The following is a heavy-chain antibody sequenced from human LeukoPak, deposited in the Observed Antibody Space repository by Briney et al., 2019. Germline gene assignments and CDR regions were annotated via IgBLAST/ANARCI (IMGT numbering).Heavy chain of an antibody. J-gene: IGHJ4*02. Sequence: GGSLRLSCVVSGLTFSSYGMHGVRQAPGKGLECVAFIRYDATNEHSTAYLQGRVNIPRDNSKNTLYLQMNSLRPESTALYYCAKDPFYSYDSNGYPPSDYWGQGTLVTVSS. CDR1: GLTFSSYG. V-gene: IGHV3-30*02. CDR3: AKDPFYSYDSNGYPPSDY. D-gene: IGHD3-22*01. CDR2: IRYDATNE.